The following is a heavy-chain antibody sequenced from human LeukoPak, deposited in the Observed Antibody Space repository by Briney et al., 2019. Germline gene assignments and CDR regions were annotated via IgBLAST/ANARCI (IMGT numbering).Heavy chain of an antibody. CDR2: INPNSGGT. D-gene: IGHD2-15*01. J-gene: IGHJ6*04. V-gene: IGHV1-2*04. CDR3: ARGVYCSGGSCYSGYYYGMDV. Sequence: ASVKVSCKASGYTFTGYYMRWVRQAPGQGLEWMGWINPNSGGTDYAQKFQGWVTMTRDTSISTAYMELSRLRSDDTAVYYCARGVYCSGGSCYSGYYYGMDVWGKGTTVTASS. CDR1: GYTFTGYY.